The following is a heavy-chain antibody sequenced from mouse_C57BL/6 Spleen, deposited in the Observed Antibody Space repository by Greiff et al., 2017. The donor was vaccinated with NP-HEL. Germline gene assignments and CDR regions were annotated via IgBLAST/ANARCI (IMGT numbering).Heavy chain of an antibody. J-gene: IGHJ2*01. CDR2: IYPRDGST. V-gene: IGHV1-78*01. CDR3: AREGGLTTVVAHYFDY. D-gene: IGHD1-1*01. CDR1: GYTFTDHT. Sequence: VQLQQSDAELVKPGASVKISCKVSGYTFTDHTIHWMKQRPEQGLEWIGYIYPRDGSTKYNEKFKGKATLTADKSSSTAYMQLNSLTSEDSAVYFCAREGGLTTVVAHYFDYWGQGTTLTVSS.